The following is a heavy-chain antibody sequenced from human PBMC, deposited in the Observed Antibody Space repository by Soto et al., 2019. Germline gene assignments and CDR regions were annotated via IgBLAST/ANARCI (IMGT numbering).Heavy chain of an antibody. CDR3: ARDLRRGYSYGLGEWDNYYYGMDV. J-gene: IGHJ6*02. CDR2: ISSSSSYI. V-gene: IGHV3-21*01. D-gene: IGHD5-18*01. CDR1: GFTFSSYS. Sequence: PGGSLRLSCAASGFTFSSYSMNWVRQAPGKGLECVSGISSSSSYIYYADSVKGRFTISRDNAKNSLYLQMNSLRAEDTAVYYCARDLRRGYSYGLGEWDNYYYGMDVWGQGTTVTVSS.